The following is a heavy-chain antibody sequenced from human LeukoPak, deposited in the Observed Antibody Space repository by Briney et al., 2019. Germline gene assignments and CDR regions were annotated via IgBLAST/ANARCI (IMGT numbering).Heavy chain of an antibody. J-gene: IGHJ4*02. V-gene: IGHV4-38-2*02. CDR3: ARGGGSYDGHYFDY. CDR2: IYHSGST. D-gene: IGHD1-26*01. CDR1: GYSISSGYY. Sequence: SETLSLTCTVSGYSISSGYYWGWIRQPPGKGLEWIGSIYHSGSTYYNPSLKSRVTISVDTSKNQFSLKLSSVTAADTAVYYCARGGGSYDGHYFDYWGQGTLVTVSS.